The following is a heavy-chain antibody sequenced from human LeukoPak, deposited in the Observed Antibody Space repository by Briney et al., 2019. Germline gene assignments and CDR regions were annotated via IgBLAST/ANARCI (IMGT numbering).Heavy chain of an antibody. J-gene: IGHJ4*02. Sequence: QPGRSLRLSCPASGFTFSSYAMHWVRQAPGKGLEWVAVISYDGYNKYYAGSVRGRFTIPRDNSKNTVYLQMNSLRAEDTALYYCAREQMALDYWGQGILVTVSS. CDR1: GFTFSSYA. D-gene: IGHD5-12*01. CDR2: ISYDGYNK. V-gene: IGHV3-30-3*01. CDR3: AREQMALDY.